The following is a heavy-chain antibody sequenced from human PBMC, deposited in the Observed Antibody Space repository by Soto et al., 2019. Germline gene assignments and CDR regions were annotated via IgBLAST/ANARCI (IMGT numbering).Heavy chain of an antibody. J-gene: IGHJ4*02. CDR1: GYSFTSYW. V-gene: IGHV5-51*01. D-gene: IGHD6-13*01. CDR2: IYPGDSDT. Sequence: GESLKISCKGSGYSFTSYWIGWVRQMPGKGLEWMGIIYPGDSDTRYSPSFQGQVTISADKSISTAYLQWSSLKASDTAMYYCARQEIAAAGTGGWYFDYWGQGTLVTVSS. CDR3: ARQEIAAAGTGGWYFDY.